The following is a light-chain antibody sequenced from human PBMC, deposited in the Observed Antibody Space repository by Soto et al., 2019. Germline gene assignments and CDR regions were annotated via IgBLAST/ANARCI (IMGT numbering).Light chain of an antibody. CDR3: QQSYSTLVT. J-gene: IGKJ4*01. V-gene: IGKV1-39*01. Sequence: IQLTQFPSSLSASIGDRVTISCRASQPINRFLTWYQQKPGKAPKLLVHGVSSLQSGIPSRFSGSGSGTEFTLTISSLQPEDFATYYCQQSYSTLVTFGEGTNVEF. CDR1: QPINRF. CDR2: GVS.